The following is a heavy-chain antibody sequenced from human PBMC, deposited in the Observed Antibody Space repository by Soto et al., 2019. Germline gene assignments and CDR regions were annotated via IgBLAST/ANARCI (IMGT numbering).Heavy chain of an antibody. CDR1: GVSFSGYY. Sequence: SQTLSLTCAVYGVSFSGYYWSWIRQPPGKGLEWIGEINHSGSTNYNPSLKSRVTISVDTSKNQFSLKLSSVTAADTAVYYCARVEVVATIRAFDIWGQGTMVIVSS. D-gene: IGHD5-12*01. V-gene: IGHV4-34*01. CDR2: INHSGST. CDR3: ARVEVVATIRAFDI. J-gene: IGHJ3*02.